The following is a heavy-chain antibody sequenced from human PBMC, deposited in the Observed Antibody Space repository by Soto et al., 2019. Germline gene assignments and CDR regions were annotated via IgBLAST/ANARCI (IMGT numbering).Heavy chain of an antibody. CDR3: ARDNRGGDIVVVVAATGWFDP. J-gene: IGHJ5*02. D-gene: IGHD2-15*01. V-gene: IGHV4-34*01. CDR2: INHSGST. CDR1: GGSFSGYY. Sequence: SETLSLTCAVYGGSFSGYYWSWIRQPPGKGLEWIGEINHSGSTNYNPSLKSRVTISVDTSKNQFSLKLSSVTAADTAVYYCARDNRGGDIVVVVAATGWFDPWGQGTLVTVSS.